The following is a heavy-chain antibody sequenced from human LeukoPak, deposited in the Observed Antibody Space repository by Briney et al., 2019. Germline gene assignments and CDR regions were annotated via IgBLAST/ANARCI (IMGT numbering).Heavy chain of an antibody. CDR2: IKTDGSET. V-gene: IGHV3-7*01. J-gene: IGHJ4*02. Sequence: GGSLRLSCEASGFTFSSFWMSWVRQVPGKGLEWVANIKTDGSETHHVDSVRGRFTISRDNAKNSLYLQMNSLRVEDAGVYYCATNGPYHPNWGQGTLVSVSS. D-gene: IGHD2-2*01. CDR1: GFTFSSFW. CDR3: ATNGPYHPN.